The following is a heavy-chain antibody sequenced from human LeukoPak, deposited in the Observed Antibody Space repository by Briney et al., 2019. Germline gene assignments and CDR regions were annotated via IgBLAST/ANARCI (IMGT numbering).Heavy chain of an antibody. CDR3: AKDRGYIWFGERNYFDY. D-gene: IGHD3-10*01. J-gene: IGHJ4*02. V-gene: IGHV3-30*18. Sequence: GRSLRLSCAASGFTFSSHGMHWVRQAPGKGLEWVAVISYDGSNKYYADSVKGRFTISRDNSKNTLYLQMNSLRAEDTAVYYCAKDRGYIWFGERNYFDYWGQGTLVTVSS. CDR1: GFTFSSHG. CDR2: ISYDGSNK.